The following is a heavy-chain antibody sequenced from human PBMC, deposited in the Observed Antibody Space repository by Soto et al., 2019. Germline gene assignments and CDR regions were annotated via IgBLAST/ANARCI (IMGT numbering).Heavy chain of an antibody. CDR2: IYYSGST. CDR1: GGSISSGGYY. J-gene: IGHJ5*02. Sequence: SETLSLTCTVSGGSISSGGYYWSWIRQHPGKGLEWIGYIYYSGSTYYNPSLKSRVTISVDTSKNQFSLKLSSVTAADTAVYYCARTLKALPDYSNCWFDPWGQGTLVTVSS. CDR3: ARTLKALPDYSNCWFDP. D-gene: IGHD4-4*01. V-gene: IGHV4-31*03.